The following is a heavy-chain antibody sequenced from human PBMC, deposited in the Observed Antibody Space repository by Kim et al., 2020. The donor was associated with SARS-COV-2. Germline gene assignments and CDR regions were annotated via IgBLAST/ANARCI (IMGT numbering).Heavy chain of an antibody. V-gene: IGHV3-23*01. D-gene: IGHD2-2*02. CDR1: GFTFSSYA. CDR3: AKEVVVPAAIPPRSYYFDY. CDR2: ISGSGGST. Sequence: GGSLRLSCAASGFTFSSYAMSWVRQAPGKGLEWVSAISGSGGSTYYADSVKGRFTISRDNSKNTLYLQMNSLRAEDTAVYYCAKEVVVPAAIPPRSYYFDYWGQGTLVTVSS. J-gene: IGHJ4*02.